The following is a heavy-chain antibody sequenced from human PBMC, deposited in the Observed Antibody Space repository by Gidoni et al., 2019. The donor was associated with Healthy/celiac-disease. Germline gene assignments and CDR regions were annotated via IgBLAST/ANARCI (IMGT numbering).Heavy chain of an antibody. Sequence: EVQLVESGGGLVKPGGSLRLSCAAYGFTFSNAWMTWVRQAPGKRLEWVGRIKTKTDGGTTDYAAPVKGRFTISRDDSKNTLYLQMNSLKTEDTAVYYCTTPPEYSGSYYGHYWGQGTLVTVSS. CDR1: GFTFSNAW. J-gene: IGHJ4*02. CDR2: IKTKTDGGTT. CDR3: TTPPEYSGSYYGHY. D-gene: IGHD1-26*01. V-gene: IGHV3-15*01.